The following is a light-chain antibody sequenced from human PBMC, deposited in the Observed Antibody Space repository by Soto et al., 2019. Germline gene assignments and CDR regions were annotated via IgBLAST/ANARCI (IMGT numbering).Light chain of an antibody. CDR3: HQYSVTSS. CDR1: QNIYNY. J-gene: IGKJ3*01. CDR2: KAS. V-gene: IGKV1-5*03. Sequence: IQMTQSPSTLSESVGYRFTITGRASQNIYNYLAWYQQKPGKAPKPLIYKASTLESGVPSLFSGSGSGKEFTLTISSLQPDDFATYYCHQYSVTSSFGPGTKVDVK.